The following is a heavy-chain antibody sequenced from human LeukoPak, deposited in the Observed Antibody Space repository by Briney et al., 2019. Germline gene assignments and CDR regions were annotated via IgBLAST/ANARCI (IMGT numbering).Heavy chain of an antibody. D-gene: IGHD3-22*01. J-gene: IGHJ5*02. CDR1: GYTFTGYY. CDR3: ARDGWRSYYYDCSGYGWFDP. CDR2: INPNSGGT. Sequence: ASVKVSCKASGYTFTGYYMHWVRQAPGQGLEWMGRINPNSGGTNYAQKLQGRVTMTTDTSTSTAYMELRSLRSDDTAVYYCARDGWRSYYYDCSGYGWFDPWGQGTLVTVSS. V-gene: IGHV1-2*06.